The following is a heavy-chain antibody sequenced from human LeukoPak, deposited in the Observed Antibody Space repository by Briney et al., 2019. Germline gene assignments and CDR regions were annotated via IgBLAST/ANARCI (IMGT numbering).Heavy chain of an antibody. D-gene: IGHD6-6*01. Sequence: SETLSLTCAVYGGSFSGYYWSWIRRPPGKGLEWIGEINHSGSTNYNPSLKSRVAISVDTSKNQFSLKLSSVTAADTAVYYCARGHSSSYFDYWGQGTLVTVSS. CDR3: ARGHSSSYFDY. V-gene: IGHV4-34*01. J-gene: IGHJ4*02. CDR2: INHSGST. CDR1: GGSFSGYY.